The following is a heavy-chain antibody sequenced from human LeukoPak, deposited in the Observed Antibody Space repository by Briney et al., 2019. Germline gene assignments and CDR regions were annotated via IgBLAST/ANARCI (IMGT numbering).Heavy chain of an antibody. CDR1: GGTFSSYA. J-gene: IGHJ4*02. CDR2: IIPIFGTA. D-gene: IGHD3-22*01. CDR3: ARDYTYYYDSSGYYGY. Sequence: AASVKVSCKASGGTFSSYAISWVRQAPGQGLEWMGGIIPIFGTANYAQKFQGSVTITADEYTRHDYMELSSLRSDDTAVYYCARDYTYYYDSSGYYGYWGQGTLVTVSS. V-gene: IGHV1-69*13.